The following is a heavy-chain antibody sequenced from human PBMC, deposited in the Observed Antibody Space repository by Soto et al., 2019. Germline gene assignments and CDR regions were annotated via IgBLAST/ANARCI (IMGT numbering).Heavy chain of an antibody. D-gene: IGHD3-16*01. V-gene: IGHV3-9*01. CDR1: GFTFRDYA. CDR2: IKWNGDVI. J-gene: IGHJ6*02. Sequence: EVQLVESGGDLVQPGRSLRLSCAASGFTFRDYAMYWVRQAPGKGLEWVSGIKWNGDVIGYADSVKGRFTISRDNAKNSLYLQMNSLRAEDTALYYCSKDIRLYDYGMDVWGQGPTVTVSS. CDR3: SKDIRLYDYGMDV.